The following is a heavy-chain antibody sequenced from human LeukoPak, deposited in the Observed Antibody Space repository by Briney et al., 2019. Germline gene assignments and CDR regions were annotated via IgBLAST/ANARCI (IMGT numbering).Heavy chain of an antibody. CDR2: IKSKTYGETT. V-gene: IGHV3-15*01. Sequence: GGSLRLSCAASGLIFSTNWFSWGRQAPGKGLEWVGHIKSKTYGETTDYAEPVKGRFTISRDDAHDMVYLQLSSLRPEDTAVYYCITITITRGALWGLGTLVTVSS. J-gene: IGHJ4*02. D-gene: IGHD3-10*01. CDR3: ITITITRGAL. CDR1: GLIFSTNW.